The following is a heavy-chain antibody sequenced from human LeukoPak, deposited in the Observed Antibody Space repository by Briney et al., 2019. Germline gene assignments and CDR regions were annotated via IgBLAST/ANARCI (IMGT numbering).Heavy chain of an antibody. D-gene: IGHD3-3*01. CDR3: AKGVGTIFGVANSGSYYYMDV. CDR2: ISGSGGST. CDR1: GFTFSSYW. Sequence: PGGSLRLSCAASGFTFSSYWMSWVRQAPGKGLEWVSAISGSGGSTYYADSVKGRFTISRDNSKNTLYLQMNSLRAEDTAVYYCAKGVGTIFGVANSGSYYYMDVWGKGTTVTVSS. J-gene: IGHJ6*03. V-gene: IGHV3-23*01.